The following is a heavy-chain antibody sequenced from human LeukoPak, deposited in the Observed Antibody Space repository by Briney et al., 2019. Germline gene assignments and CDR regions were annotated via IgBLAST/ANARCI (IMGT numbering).Heavy chain of an antibody. CDR2: IIPIFGTA. Sequence: ASVKVSCKASGGTFSSYAISWVRQAPGQGLEWMGGIIPIFGTANYAQKFQGRVTITADKSTSTAYMELSSLRSEDTAVYYCAAEPSDYYYYYYYMDVWGKGTTVTVSS. CDR1: GGTFSSYA. V-gene: IGHV1-69*06. J-gene: IGHJ6*03. D-gene: IGHD1-14*01. CDR3: AAEPSDYYYYYYYMDV.